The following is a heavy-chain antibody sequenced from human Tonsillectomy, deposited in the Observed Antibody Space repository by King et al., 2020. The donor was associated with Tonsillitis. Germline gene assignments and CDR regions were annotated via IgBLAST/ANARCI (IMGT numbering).Heavy chain of an antibody. D-gene: IGHD2-15*01. CDR3: ARHFMGDIVVVVAATSPFDY. CDR1: GGPISSSSYY. CDR2: IYYSGST. Sequence: QLQESGPGLVKPSETLSLTCTVSGGPISSSSYYWGWIRQPPGKGLEWIGSIYYSGSTYYKPSLKSRVTISVDTSKNQFSLKRSSVTAADTAVYYCARHFMGDIVVVVAATSPFDYWGQGTLVTVSS. J-gene: IGHJ4*02. V-gene: IGHV4-39*07.